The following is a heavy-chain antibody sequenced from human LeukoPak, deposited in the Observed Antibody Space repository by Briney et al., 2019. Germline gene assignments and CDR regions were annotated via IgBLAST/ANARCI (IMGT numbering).Heavy chain of an antibody. V-gene: IGHV4-38-2*02. CDR3: ARDPRWLTPDCTSTGCYENYSDP. Sequence: SETLSLTCAVYGYSISSGYQWAWIRQSPGKGLEWIGSIYHSGSAHYNLSLKSRVTISVETSKNQFSLKMYSVTAADTAVYYCARDPRWLTPDCTSTGCYENYSDPWGQGTLVTVSS. D-gene: IGHD2-2*01. J-gene: IGHJ5*02. CDR1: GYSISSGYQ. CDR2: IYHSGSA.